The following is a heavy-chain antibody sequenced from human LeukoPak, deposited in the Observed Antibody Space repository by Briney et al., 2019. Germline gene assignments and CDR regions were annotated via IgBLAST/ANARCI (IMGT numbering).Heavy chain of an antibody. CDR2: IKSDGSST. D-gene: IGHD3-10*01. V-gene: IGHV3-74*01. J-gene: IGHJ4*02. Sequence: PGGSLRLSCAASGFTFSRYWMHWVRQAPGKGLVRVSRIKSDGSSTIYADSVKGRFTISRDNAKNTLYLQMNSLRAEDTALYYCARDYYGPEYWGQGTLVTVSS. CDR3: ARDYYGPEY. CDR1: GFTFSRYW.